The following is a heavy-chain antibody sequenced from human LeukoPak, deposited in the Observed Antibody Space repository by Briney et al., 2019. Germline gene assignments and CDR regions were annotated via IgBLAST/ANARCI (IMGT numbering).Heavy chain of an antibody. CDR3: ARGGSGTYYGGFFDP. Sequence: GGSLRLSCTASGFTFSGYSMNWIRQAPGKGLEWVSSFGTRSTSIYHAGSVKGRFAISRDNAKNSLYLQMNSLRAEDTAVYYCARGGSGTYYGGFFDPWGQGTLVTVSS. D-gene: IGHD3-10*01. CDR2: FGTRSTSI. V-gene: IGHV3-21*04. J-gene: IGHJ5*02. CDR1: GFTFSGYS.